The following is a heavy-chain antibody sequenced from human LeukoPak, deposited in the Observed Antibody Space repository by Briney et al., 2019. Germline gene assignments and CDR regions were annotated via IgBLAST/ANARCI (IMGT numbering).Heavy chain of an antibody. CDR1: GFTFSSYG. V-gene: IGHV3-33*01. CDR3: ARDSVPAAIAVGYYYYYMDV. Sequence: GGSLRLSCAASGFTFSSYGMHWVRQAPGKGLEWVAVIWYDGSNKYYADSVKGRFTISRDNSKNTLYLQMNSLRAEDTAVCYCARDSVPAAIAVGYYYYYMDVWGKGTTVTVSS. J-gene: IGHJ6*03. D-gene: IGHD2-2*02. CDR2: IWYDGSNK.